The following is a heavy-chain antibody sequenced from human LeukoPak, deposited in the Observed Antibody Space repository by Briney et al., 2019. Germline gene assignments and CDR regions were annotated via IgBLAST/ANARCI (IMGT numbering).Heavy chain of an antibody. V-gene: IGHV3-20*04. CDR2: ISWNGGST. D-gene: IGHD1-26*01. J-gene: IGHJ6*03. Sequence: GGSLRLSCAASGFIFDDYGMNWVRQAPGKGLEWVSGISWNGGSTGYADSVKGRFTISRDNAKNSLYLQMNSLRAEDTALYYCARGSGSYSYYYYMDVWGKGTTVTVSS. CDR1: GFIFDDYG. CDR3: ARGSGSYSYYYYMDV.